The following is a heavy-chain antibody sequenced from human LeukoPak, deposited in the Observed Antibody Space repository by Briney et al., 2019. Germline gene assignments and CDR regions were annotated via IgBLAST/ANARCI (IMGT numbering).Heavy chain of an antibody. CDR1: GFTFSNHA. D-gene: IGHD3-10*01. Sequence: PGGSLRLSCAASGFTFSNHAMNRVRQAPGKGLEWVSGISGSATDSYYADSVKGRFTISRDNSKNTLYLQMNSLRAEDTALYYCANLDSYYYGSRSPFDYWGQGTLVTVSS. CDR3: ANLDSYYYGSRSPFDY. V-gene: IGHV3-23*01. CDR2: ISGSATDS. J-gene: IGHJ4*02.